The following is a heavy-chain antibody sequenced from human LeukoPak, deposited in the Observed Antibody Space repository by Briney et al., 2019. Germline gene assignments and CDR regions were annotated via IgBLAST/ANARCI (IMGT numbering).Heavy chain of an antibody. D-gene: IGHD6-13*01. CDR3: AAGTAADY. CDR1: GFTFSSYW. CDR2: INSDGSST. J-gene: IGHJ4*02. Sequence: GGSLRLSCAASGFTFSSYWMHWVRQAPGKGLVWVSRINSDGSSTSYADSVKGRFTISRDNAQNALFLQMNSLRVEDAAVYYCAAGTAADYWGLGTLVTVSS. V-gene: IGHV3-74*01.